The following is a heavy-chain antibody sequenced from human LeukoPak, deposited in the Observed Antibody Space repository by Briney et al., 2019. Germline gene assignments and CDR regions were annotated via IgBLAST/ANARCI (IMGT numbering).Heavy chain of an antibody. D-gene: IGHD6-13*01. J-gene: IGHJ3*02. CDR1: GFTFRNFV. CDR2: ISSNEGST. Sequence: GGSLRLSCAASGFTFRNFVMHWVRQAPGKGLEYVSAISSNEGSTYYADSIKGRFTISRDNSKNTLYLQMSSLRPEDTAVYYCVKDNFGSNWYSGNAFDIWGLGTMVTVSS. V-gene: IGHV3-64D*09. CDR3: VKDNFGSNWYSGNAFDI.